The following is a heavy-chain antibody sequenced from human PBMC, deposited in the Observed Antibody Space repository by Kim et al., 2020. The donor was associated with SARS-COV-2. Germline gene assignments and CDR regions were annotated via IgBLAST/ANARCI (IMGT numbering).Heavy chain of an antibody. CDR3: ARDATYYYDSSGYYYPQTDYSYYDGRDV. Sequence: GGSLRLSCAASGFTFSSYAMHWVRQAPGKGLEWVAVISYDGSNKYYADSVKVRFTISRDNSKNTLYLQMNSLRAEDTAVYYCARDATYYYDSSGYYYPQTDYSYYDGRDVWGQGTTVTVSS. J-gene: IGHJ6*02. CDR1: GFTFSSYA. CDR2: ISYDGSNK. D-gene: IGHD3-22*01. V-gene: IGHV3-30*04.